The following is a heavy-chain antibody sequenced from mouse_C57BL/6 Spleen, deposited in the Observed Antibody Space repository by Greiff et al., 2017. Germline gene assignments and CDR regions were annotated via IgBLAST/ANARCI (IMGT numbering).Heavy chain of an antibody. Sequence: QVQLQQSGAELVKPGASVKLSCKASGYTFTSYWMQWVKQRPGQGLEWIGEFDPSDSCTNYNQKFKGKTTLTVDTSSSTAYMQLSSLTSEDSAVYYGTCTAPRFAYWGQWTLVTVSA. V-gene: IGHV1-50*01. D-gene: IGHD3-1*01. CDR2: FDPSDSCT. CDR3: TCTAPRFAY. CDR1: GYTFTSYW. J-gene: IGHJ3*01.